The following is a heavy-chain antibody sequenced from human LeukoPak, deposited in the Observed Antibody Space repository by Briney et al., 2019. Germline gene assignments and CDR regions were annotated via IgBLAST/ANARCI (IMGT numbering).Heavy chain of an antibody. J-gene: IGHJ5*02. CDR1: GGSISSYY. CDR2: IYTSGST. CDR3: AREGTQEYSSSGWFDP. D-gene: IGHD6-6*01. Sequence: SETLSLTCTVSGGSISSYYWNWIRQPAGKGLEWIGRIYTSGSTNYNPSLKSRVTMSVDTSKNQFSLKLSSVTAADTAVYYCAREGTQEYSSSGWFDPWGQGTLVTVSS. V-gene: IGHV4-4*07.